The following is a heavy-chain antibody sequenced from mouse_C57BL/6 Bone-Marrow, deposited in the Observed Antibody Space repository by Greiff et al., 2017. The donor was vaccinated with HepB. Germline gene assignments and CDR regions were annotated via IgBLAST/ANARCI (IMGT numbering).Heavy chain of an antibody. CDR3: TSDASPYYSDSNYVEFAC. D-gene: IGHD2-5*01. Sequence: EVHLVESGEGLVKPGGSLKLSCAASGFTFSSYAMSWVRQTPEKRLEWVAYISSGGDYIYYADTVKGRFTISRDNARNTLYLQMSSLKSEDTAMYYCTSDASPYYSDSNYVEFACWGQGTLVTVSA. V-gene: IGHV5-9-1*02. J-gene: IGHJ3*01. CDR2: ISSGGDYI. CDR1: GFTFSSYA.